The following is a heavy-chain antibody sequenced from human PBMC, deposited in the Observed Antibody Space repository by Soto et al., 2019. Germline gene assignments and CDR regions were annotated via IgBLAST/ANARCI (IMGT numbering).Heavy chain of an antibody. V-gene: IGHV4-31*03. Sequence: QVQLQESGPGLVKPSQTLSLTCTVSGGSISSGGYYWSWIRQHPGKGLEWIGYIYYSGSTYYNPSLKSRVTRSVDTSKNQLSLKLSSVTAADTAVYYCARETGRTAIFDYWGQGTLVTVSS. CDR1: GGSISSGGYY. J-gene: IGHJ4*02. CDR3: ARETGRTAIFDY. D-gene: IGHD5-18*01. CDR2: IYYSGST.